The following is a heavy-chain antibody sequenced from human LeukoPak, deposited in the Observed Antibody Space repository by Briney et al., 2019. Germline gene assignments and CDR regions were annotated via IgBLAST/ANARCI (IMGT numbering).Heavy chain of an antibody. CDR3: ASQLEFFGAFDI. CDR1: GGSISSYY. Sequence: PSETLSLTCSVSGGSISSYYWSWIRQPPGKGLEWIGYIYYSGSTNYNPSLKSRVTISVDTSKNQFSLKLSSVTAADTAVYYCASQLEFFGAFDIWGQGTMVTVSS. J-gene: IGHJ3*02. CDR2: IYYSGST. V-gene: IGHV4-59*08. D-gene: IGHD3-10*01.